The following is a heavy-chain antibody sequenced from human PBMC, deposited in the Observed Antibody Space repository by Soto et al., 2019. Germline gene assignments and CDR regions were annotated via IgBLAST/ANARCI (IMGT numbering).Heavy chain of an antibody. CDR1: GGSISSYY. J-gene: IGHJ6*03. CDR2: IYYSGST. D-gene: IGHD2-2*01. CDR3: ARLWYCSSTSCYAPYYYYYMDV. Sequence: SETLSLTCTVSGGSISSYYWSWIRQPPGKGLEWIGYIYYSGSTNYNPSLKSRVTISVDTSKNQFSLKLSSVTAADTVVYYCARLWYCSSTSCYAPYYYYYMDVWGKGTTVTVSS. V-gene: IGHV4-59*08.